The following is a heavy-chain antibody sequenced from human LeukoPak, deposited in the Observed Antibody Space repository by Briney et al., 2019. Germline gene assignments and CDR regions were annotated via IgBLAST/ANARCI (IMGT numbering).Heavy chain of an antibody. V-gene: IGHV4-4*07. CDR2: IYTSGST. J-gene: IGHJ6*03. CDR3: AREITRSWYTYYYYMDV. CDR1: GGSISSYY. Sequence: PSETLSLTCTVSGGSISSYYWSWIRQPAGKGLEWIGRIYTSGSTNYNPSLKSRVTMSVDTSKNQFSLKLSSVTAADTAVYYCAREITRSWYTYYYYMDVWGKETTVTVSS. D-gene: IGHD6-13*01.